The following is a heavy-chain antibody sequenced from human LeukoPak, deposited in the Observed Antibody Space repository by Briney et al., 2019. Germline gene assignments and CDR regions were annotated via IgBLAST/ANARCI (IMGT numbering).Heavy chain of an antibody. CDR3: ARDARYYDFWSGSYYGMDV. CDR1: GFTFSSYA. D-gene: IGHD3-3*01. V-gene: IGHV3-64*01. J-gene: IGHJ6*04. Sequence: GSLRLSCSASGFTFSSYAMHWVRQAPGKGLEYVSAISSNGGSTYYANSVKGRFTISRDNSKNTLYLQMGGLRAEDMAVYYCARDARYYDFWSGSYYGMDVWGKGTTVTVSS. CDR2: ISSNGGST.